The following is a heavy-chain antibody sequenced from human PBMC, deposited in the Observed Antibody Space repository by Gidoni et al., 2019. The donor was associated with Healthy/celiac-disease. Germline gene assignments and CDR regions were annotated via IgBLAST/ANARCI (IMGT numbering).Heavy chain of an antibody. CDR2: IYHSGST. D-gene: IGHD3-22*01. J-gene: IGHJ5*02. CDR3: ARGGPGFIVVVQSWFDP. CDR1: GGSISRRNW. Sequence: QVQLQESGPGLVKPSGTLSLTCAVSGGSISRRNWWSWVRQPPGKGLEWIGEIYHSGSTNYNPSLKSRVTISVDKSKNQFSLKLSSVTAADTAVYYCARGGPGFIVVVQSWFDPWGQGTLVTVSS. V-gene: IGHV4-4*02.